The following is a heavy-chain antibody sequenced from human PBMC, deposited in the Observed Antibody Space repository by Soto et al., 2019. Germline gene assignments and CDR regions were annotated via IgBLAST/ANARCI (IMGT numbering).Heavy chain of an antibody. D-gene: IGHD6-19*01. J-gene: IGHJ6*02. CDR2: IIPIFGTA. CDR3: ARAESNSSRDEVDYYYYYGMDV. Sequence: SVKVSCKASGGTFSSYAISWVRQAPGQGLEWMGGIIPIFGTANYAQKFQGRVTITADESTSTAYMELSSLRSEDTAVYYCARAESNSSRDEVDYYYYYGMDVWGQGTTVTVSS. V-gene: IGHV1-69*13. CDR1: GGTFSSYA.